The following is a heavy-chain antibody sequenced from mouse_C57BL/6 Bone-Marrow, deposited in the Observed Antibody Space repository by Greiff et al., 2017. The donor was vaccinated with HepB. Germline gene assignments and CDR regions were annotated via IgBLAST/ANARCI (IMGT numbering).Heavy chain of an antibody. D-gene: IGHD2-12*01. CDR3: ARFAHLRRTPSFAY. CDR2: IYPRDGST. CDR1: GYTFTSYD. V-gene: IGHV1-85*01. Sequence: QVQLKESGPELVKPGASVKLSCKASGYTFTSYDINWVKQRPGQGLEWIGWIYPRDGSTKYNEKFKGKATLTVDTSSSTAYMELHSLTSEDSAVYFCARFAHLRRTPSFAYWGQGTLVTVSA. J-gene: IGHJ3*01.